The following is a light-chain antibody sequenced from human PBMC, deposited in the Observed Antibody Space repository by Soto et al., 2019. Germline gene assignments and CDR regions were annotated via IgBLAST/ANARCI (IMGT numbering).Light chain of an antibody. Sequence: DIQMTQSPSALSAAVGDIVTITCRASQSISNYLNCYQQKPGKAPNLLIYDASSLLSGVPSRFSGSGSGTDFTLTISSLQPQDFSIYYCQQSDSTPYTFGQGTKLEIK. CDR1: QSISNY. V-gene: IGKV1-39*01. CDR3: QQSDSTPYT. CDR2: DAS. J-gene: IGKJ2*01.